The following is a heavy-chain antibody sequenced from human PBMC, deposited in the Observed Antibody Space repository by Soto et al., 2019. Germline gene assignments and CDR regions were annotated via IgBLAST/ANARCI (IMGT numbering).Heavy chain of an antibody. V-gene: IGHV3-23*01. J-gene: IGHJ6*02. D-gene: IGHD2-2*01. Sequence: GGSLRLSCAASGFTFSGYAMSWVRQAPGKGLEWVSAISGSGGSTYYADSVKGRFTISRDNSKNTLYLQMNSLRAEDTAVYYCAKEEIVVVPAXAELNTHDYYYYYGMDVWGQGTTVTVSS. CDR3: AKEEIVVVPAXAELNTHDYYYYYGMDV. CDR2: ISGSGGST. CDR1: GFTFSGYA.